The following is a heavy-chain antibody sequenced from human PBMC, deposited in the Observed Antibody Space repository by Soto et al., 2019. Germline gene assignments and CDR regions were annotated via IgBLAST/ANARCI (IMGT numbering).Heavy chain of an antibody. J-gene: IGHJ4*02. V-gene: IGHV3-23*01. Sequence: GGYLTRSCAVSVYTFVGYGKTTCRQAPGMGLEWVSSVTGGGRTTYYADSVKGRFTISRDYFMNTLYLQMNSLRGEGTAVYYCAKAGGGWPWYFGYWGQGTLVSVSS. CDR2: VTGGGRTT. CDR3: AKAGGGWPWYFGY. D-gene: IGHD2-21*01. CDR1: VYTFVGYG.